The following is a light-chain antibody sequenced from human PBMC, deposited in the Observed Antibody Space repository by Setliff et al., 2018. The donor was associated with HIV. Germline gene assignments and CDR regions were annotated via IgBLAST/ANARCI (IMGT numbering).Light chain of an antibody. CDR1: SSDVGGYNY. J-gene: IGLJ1*01. V-gene: IGLV2-11*01. CDR3: SSYTGRSTFV. Sequence: QSALTQPRSVSGSPGQSVTMSCTGTSSDVGGYNYVSWYQEHPGKAPKLMIYDVSKRPSGVSNRFSGSKSGNTASLTISGLQAEDEADYHCSSYTGRSTFVFGTVTKVTVL. CDR2: DVS.